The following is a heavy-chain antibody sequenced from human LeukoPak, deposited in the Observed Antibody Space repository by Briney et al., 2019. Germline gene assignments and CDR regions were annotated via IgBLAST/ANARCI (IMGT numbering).Heavy chain of an antibody. CDR3: ARVGLYSSGYYYFADWTDY. J-gene: IGHJ4*02. D-gene: IGHD3-22*01. V-gene: IGHV3-66*01. Sequence: PGGSLRLSCAASGFTDSSNYMSWVRQAPGKGLEWVSVIYSGGSTYYADSVKGRFTISRDNSKNTLYLQMNSLRAEDTAVYYCARVGLYSSGYYYFADWTDYWGQGTLVTVSS. CDR2: IYSGGST. CDR1: GFTDSSNY.